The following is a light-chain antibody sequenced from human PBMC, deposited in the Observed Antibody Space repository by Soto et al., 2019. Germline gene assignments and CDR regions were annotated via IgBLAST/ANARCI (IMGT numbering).Light chain of an antibody. CDR3: QQYNIYPFS. J-gene: IGKJ3*01. V-gene: IGKV1-5*03. CDR1: EEVRSW. Sequence: DVQMTPSPLTLSASVGDRVTITCRANEEVRSWLAWYQQKPGKAPKLLIYKSSTLESGVPSRFSGYESGTDFTLTISSLQPEDVATYYCQQYNIYPFSLGPGNKV. CDR2: KSS.